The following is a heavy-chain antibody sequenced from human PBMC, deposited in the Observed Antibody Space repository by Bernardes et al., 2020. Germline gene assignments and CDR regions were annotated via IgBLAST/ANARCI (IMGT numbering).Heavy chain of an antibody. CDR2: ISGSGGST. V-gene: IGHV3-23*01. CDR3: AKDREPGYYTKPFDY. Sequence: GSLRLSCAASGFTFSSYAMSWVRQAPGKGLEWVSAISGSGGSTYYADSVKGRFTISRDNSKNTLYLQMNSLRAEDTAVYYCAKDREPGYYTKPFDYWGQGTLVTVSS. D-gene: IGHD3-3*01. CDR1: GFTFSSYA. J-gene: IGHJ4*02.